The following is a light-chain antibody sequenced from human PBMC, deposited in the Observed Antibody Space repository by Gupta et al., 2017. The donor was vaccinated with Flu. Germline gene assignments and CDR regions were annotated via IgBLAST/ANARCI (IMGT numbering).Light chain of an antibody. Sequence: PGFQSVTPKEKVTITCRASQNIGRNLHWYQQKPDQSPKLLIKYASQSCSGVPSRFSGSGFGTNFTLTINGLEAEDAATYYCLQCDGLPRTFGQGTKLGIK. CDR2: YAS. CDR3: LQCDGLPRT. V-gene: IGKV6-21*01. CDR1: QNIGRN. J-gene: IGKJ2*01.